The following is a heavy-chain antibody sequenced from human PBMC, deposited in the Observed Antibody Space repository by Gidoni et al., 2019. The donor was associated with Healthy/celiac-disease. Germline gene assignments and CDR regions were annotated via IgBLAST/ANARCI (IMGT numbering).Heavy chain of an antibody. J-gene: IGHJ3*02. Sequence: EVQLVESGGGLVQPGGSLRLSCAASGFTFSDHYMDWVRQAPGKGLEWVGRTRNKANSYTTEYAASVKGRFTISRDDSKNSLYLQMNSLKTEDTAVYYCAREGQGPTIFGVVTEKADAFDIWGQGTMVTVSS. D-gene: IGHD3-3*01. V-gene: IGHV3-72*01. CDR1: GFTFSDHY. CDR3: AREGQGPTIFGVVTEKADAFDI. CDR2: TRNKANSYTT.